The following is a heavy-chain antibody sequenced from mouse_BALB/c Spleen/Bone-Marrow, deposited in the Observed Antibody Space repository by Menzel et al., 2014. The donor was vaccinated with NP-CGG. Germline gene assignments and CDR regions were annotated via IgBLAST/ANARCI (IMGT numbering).Heavy chain of an antibody. V-gene: IGHV7-1*02. CDR1: GFTFSDFY. Sequence: EVKLMESGGGLVQPGDSLRLSCATSGFTFSDFYMEWVRQPPGKRLEWIAASRNKAKHYTTEYSASVKGLFIVSRDTSQSLLYLQMNALRAEDTAIYYCARDVGYGNYFVYWGQGTLVTVSA. CDR3: ARDVGYGNYFVY. J-gene: IGHJ3*01. CDR2: SRNKAKHYTT. D-gene: IGHD2-10*02.